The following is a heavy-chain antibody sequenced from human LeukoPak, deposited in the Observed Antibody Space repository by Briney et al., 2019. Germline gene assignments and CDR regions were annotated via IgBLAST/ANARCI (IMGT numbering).Heavy chain of an antibody. CDR1: GFTFSDYW. CDR2: INADEDRA. V-gene: IGHV3-74*01. J-gene: IGHJ4*02. D-gene: IGHD2-2*01. Sequence: PGGSLRLSCAASGFTFSDYWMHWVRQAPGKGLVWVSHINADEDRAAYADSVKGRFTISRDNARNTLYLQMNSLRAEDTAVYYCTTHSIVVVPDFDYWGQGTLVTVSS. CDR3: TTHSIVVVPDFDY.